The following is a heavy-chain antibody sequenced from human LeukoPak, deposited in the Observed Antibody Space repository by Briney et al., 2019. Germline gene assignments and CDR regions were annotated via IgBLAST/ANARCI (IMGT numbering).Heavy chain of an antibody. Sequence: GGSLRLSCAASGFTVSSNYMNWVRQAPEEGLEWVSVIYSGGSTYYADSVKGRFTISRDNSKNTLYLQMNSLRAEDTAVYYCARGRSSSWYGPWFDPWGQGTLVTVSS. V-gene: IGHV3-66*01. CDR2: IYSGGST. J-gene: IGHJ5*02. D-gene: IGHD6-13*01. CDR1: GFTVSSNY. CDR3: ARGRSSSWYGPWFDP.